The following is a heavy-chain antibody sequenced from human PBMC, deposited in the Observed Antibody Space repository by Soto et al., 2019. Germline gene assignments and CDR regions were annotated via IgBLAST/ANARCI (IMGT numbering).Heavy chain of an antibody. D-gene: IGHD2-21*02. J-gene: IGHJ6*02. CDR3: ANTHDGDCYSCYYYGMDV. Sequence: QVQLVESGGGVVQPGRSLRLSCAASGFTFSSYGMHWVRQAPGKGLEWVAVISYEGSNKYYADSVKGRFTISRDNSKNTLYLQMNSLRAEDPAVYYCANTHDGDCYSCYYYGMDVWGQGTTVTVSS. V-gene: IGHV3-30*18. CDR1: GFTFSSYG. CDR2: ISYEGSNK.